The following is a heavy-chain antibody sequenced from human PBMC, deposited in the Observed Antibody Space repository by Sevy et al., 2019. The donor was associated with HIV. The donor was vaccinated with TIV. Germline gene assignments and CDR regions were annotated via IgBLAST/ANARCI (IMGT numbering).Heavy chain of an antibody. CDR2: ISWGGGST. CDR3: AKPLYYYDSSGYLFDY. J-gene: IGHJ4*02. D-gene: IGHD3-22*01. CDR1: GFTFDDYT. V-gene: IGHV3-43*01. Sequence: GGSLRLSCAASGFTFDDYTMHWVRQAPGKGLEWVSLISWGGGSTYYADSVKGRFTISRDNSKNSLYLQMNSLRTEDTALYYCAKPLYYYDSSGYLFDYWGQGTLVTVSS.